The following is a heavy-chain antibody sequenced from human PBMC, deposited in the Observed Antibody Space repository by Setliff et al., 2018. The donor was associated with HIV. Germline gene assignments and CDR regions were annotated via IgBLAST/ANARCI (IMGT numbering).Heavy chain of an antibody. Sequence: PGGSLRLSCAASGFTFSSYDMHWVRQATGRGLEWVSGIGTAGDTYYPGSVKGRFTISRENAKKSLYLQMNSLRVGDTAVYYCARALYYYDTTPPLSSALDIWGQGTMVTVSS. CDR2: IGTAGDT. D-gene: IGHD3-22*01. CDR3: ARALYYYDTTPPLSSALDI. CDR1: GFTFSSYD. J-gene: IGHJ3*02. V-gene: IGHV3-13*01.